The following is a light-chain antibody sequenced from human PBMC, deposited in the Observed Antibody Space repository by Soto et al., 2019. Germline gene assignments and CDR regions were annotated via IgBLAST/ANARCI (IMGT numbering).Light chain of an antibody. Sequence: EVVLTQSPGTLSLSPGERATLSCRSRQSISSNYLAWYQQKPGQAPRLLIYGASNRATGIPDRFSGSGSGTDFTLTISRLEPEDFAVYFCQQYGNSPLTFGQGTKVETK. CDR1: QSISSNY. V-gene: IGKV3-20*01. J-gene: IGKJ1*01. CDR3: QQYGNSPLT. CDR2: GAS.